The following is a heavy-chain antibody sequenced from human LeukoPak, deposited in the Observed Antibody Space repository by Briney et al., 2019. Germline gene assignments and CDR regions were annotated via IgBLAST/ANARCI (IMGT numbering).Heavy chain of an antibody. D-gene: IGHD2-8*01. CDR3: AREGGYCTNGVCQYYFDY. J-gene: IGHJ4*02. V-gene: IGHV1-69*13. CDR2: IIPIFGTA. Sequence: SVKVSCKASGGTFSSYAISWVRQAPGQGLEWMGGIIPIFGTANYAQKSQGRVTITADESTSTAYMELSSLRSEDTAVYYCAREGGYCTNGVCQYYFDYWGQGTLVTVSS. CDR1: GGTFSSYA.